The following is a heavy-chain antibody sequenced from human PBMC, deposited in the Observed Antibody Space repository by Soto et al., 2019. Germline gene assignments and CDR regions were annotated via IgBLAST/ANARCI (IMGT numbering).Heavy chain of an antibody. CDR2: ISYDGSNK. D-gene: IGHD3-10*01. V-gene: IGHV3-30*18. Sequence: QVQLVESGGGVVQPGRSLRLSCAASGFTFSSYGMHWVRQAPGKGLEWVAVISYDGSNKYYADSVKGRFTISRDNSKNSLYLQMNSLRAEDKAVYYFAKGGGYYGSGSYSVGENYYGMDVRGQGTTVTVSS. CDR3: AKGGGYYGSGSYSVGENYYGMDV. J-gene: IGHJ6*02. CDR1: GFTFSSYG.